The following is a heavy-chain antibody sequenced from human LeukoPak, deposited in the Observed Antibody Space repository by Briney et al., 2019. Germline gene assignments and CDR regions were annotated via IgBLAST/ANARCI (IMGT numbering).Heavy chain of an antibody. CDR2: IIPIFGTA. Sequence: ASVKVSCKASGGTFSNYAISWVRQAPGQGLEWMGGIIPIFGTASYAQKFQGRVTITADKSTSTAYMELSSLRSEDTAVYYCARGLLKEHRNWNYYYYYMDVWGIGTTVTVSS. CDR1: GGTFSNYA. V-gene: IGHV1-69*06. CDR3: ARGLLKEHRNWNYYYYYMDV. D-gene: IGHD1-1*01. J-gene: IGHJ6*03.